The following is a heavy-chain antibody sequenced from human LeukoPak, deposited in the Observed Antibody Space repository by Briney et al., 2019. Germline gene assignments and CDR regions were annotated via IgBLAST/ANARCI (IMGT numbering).Heavy chain of an antibody. CDR1: GFTVSNTY. D-gene: IGHD5-18*01. CDR3: AKEWMRLSL. V-gene: IGHV3-23*01. J-gene: IGHJ4*02. CDR2: ISGSGGST. Sequence: GGSLRLSCAASGFTVSNTYMSWVRQAPGKGLEWVSGISGSGGSTDYADSEKGRFIISRDNSKNTLYLQMNSLRAEDTAVYYCAKEWMRLSLWGQGTMVTVSS.